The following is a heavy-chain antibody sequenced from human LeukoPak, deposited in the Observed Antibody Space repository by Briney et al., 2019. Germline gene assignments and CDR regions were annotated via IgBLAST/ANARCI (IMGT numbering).Heavy chain of an antibody. CDR3: AVRRGIYY. V-gene: IGHV3-21*01. CDR2: ISSSSSYT. Sequence: GGSLRLSCAASGFTFSSYSMNWVRQAPGKGLEWVSSISSSSSYTNYADSVKGRFTISRDNAKNSLYLQMNSLRAEDTAVYYCAVRRGIYYWGQGTLVTVSS. J-gene: IGHJ4*02. CDR1: GFTFSSYS.